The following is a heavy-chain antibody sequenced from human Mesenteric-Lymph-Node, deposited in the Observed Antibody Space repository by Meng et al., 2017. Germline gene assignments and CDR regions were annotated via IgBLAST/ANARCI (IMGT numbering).Heavy chain of an antibody. CDR2: IYHSGSN. CDR3: ARVQGYSSGWYDFDY. CDR1: GGSISSSNW. D-gene: IGHD6-19*01. V-gene: IGHV4-4*02. J-gene: IGHJ4*02. Sequence: SETLSLTCAVSGGSISSSNWWSWVRQPPGKGLEWIGEIYHSGSNNYNPSLKSRVTISVDKSKNQFSLKLSSMTAADTAVYYCARVQGYSSGWYDFDYWGQGTLVTVSS.